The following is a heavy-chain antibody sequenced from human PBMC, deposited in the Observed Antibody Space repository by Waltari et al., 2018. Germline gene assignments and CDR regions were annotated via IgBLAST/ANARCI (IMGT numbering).Heavy chain of an antibody. D-gene: IGHD2-15*01. CDR1: GFTFSSYA. CDR2: ISYDGSNK. CDR3: ARVSREGGGNPDHLDFDY. V-gene: IGHV3-30-3*01. J-gene: IGHJ4*02. Sequence: QVQLVESGGGVVQPGRSLRLSCAASGFTFSSYALHWVRQAPGKGLEWVAVISYDGSNKYYADSVKGRFTISRDNSKNTLYLQMNSLRAEDTAVYYCARVSREGGGNPDHLDFDYWGQGTLVTVSS.